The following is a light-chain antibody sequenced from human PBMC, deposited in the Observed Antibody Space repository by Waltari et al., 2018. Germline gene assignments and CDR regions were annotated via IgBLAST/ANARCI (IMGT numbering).Light chain of an antibody. J-gene: IGLJ2*01. CDR1: SLRTYY. CDR2: GKN. CDR3: HSRDSSGDVL. V-gene: IGLV3-19*01. Sequence: SSELTQDTAVSVALGQTVRITCQGDSLRTYYVSWFHQKPGQAPALVIYGKNNRPSGIPDRFSASSSGSTASLTIIGAQAEDEADYYCHSRDSSGDVLIGGGTKLTVV.